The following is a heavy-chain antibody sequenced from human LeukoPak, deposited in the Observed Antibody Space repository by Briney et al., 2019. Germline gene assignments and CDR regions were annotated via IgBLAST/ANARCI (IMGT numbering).Heavy chain of an antibody. J-gene: IGHJ4*02. D-gene: IGHD5-12*01. Sequence: ASVKVSCKASGYTFTGYYMHWVRQAPGQGLEWMGWINPDSGGTNYAQKFQGRVTMTRDTSISTAYMELSRLRSDDTAVYYCARAGVYSGYDSDYWGQGTLVTVSS. CDR3: ARAGVYSGYDSDY. CDR1: GYTFTGYY. V-gene: IGHV1-2*02. CDR2: INPDSGGT.